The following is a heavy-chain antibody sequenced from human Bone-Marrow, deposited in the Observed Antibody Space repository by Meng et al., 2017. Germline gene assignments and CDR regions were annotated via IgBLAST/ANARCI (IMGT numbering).Heavy chain of an antibody. V-gene: IGHV1-8*01. CDR3: ARGNAVYYYGSGVLFDP. CDR1: GYTFTSYD. Sequence: ASVKVSCKASGYTFTSYDINWVRQATGQGLEWMGWMNPNSGNTGYAQKFQGRDTMTRNTSISTAYMELSSLRSEDTAVYYCARGNAVYYYGSGVLFDPWGQGTLVTVSS. D-gene: IGHD3-10*01. J-gene: IGHJ5*02. CDR2: MNPNSGNT.